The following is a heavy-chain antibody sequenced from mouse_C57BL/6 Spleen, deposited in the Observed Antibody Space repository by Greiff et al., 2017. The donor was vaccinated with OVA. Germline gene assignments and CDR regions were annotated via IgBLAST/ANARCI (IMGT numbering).Heavy chain of an antibody. CDR1: GFTFSSYA. CDR2: ISDGGSYT. D-gene: IGHD2-3*01. CDR3: ASERDGYYPAWFAY. Sequence: EVQVVESGGGLVKPGGSLKLSCAASGFTFSSYAMSWVRQTPEQRLEWVATISDGGSYTYYPDNVKGRFTLSRDNAKNNLYLQMSHLKSEDTAMYYYASERDGYYPAWFAYWGQGTLVTVSA. J-gene: IGHJ3*01. V-gene: IGHV5-4*01.